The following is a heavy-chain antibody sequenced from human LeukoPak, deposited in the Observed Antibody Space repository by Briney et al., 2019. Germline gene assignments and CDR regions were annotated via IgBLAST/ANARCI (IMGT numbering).Heavy chain of an antibody. CDR1: GFTFSSYW. V-gene: IGHV3-74*01. J-gene: IGHJ3*02. CDR3: ARDKYGGNSNAFDI. D-gene: IGHD4-23*01. Sequence: GGSLRLSCAASGFTFSSYWMHWVRQGPGKGLVWVSRIATDGSGTTYADYVKGRFTISRDNAENTLYLQMNSLRAEDTAVYYCARDKYGGNSNAFDIWGQGTLVTVSS. CDR2: IATDGSGT.